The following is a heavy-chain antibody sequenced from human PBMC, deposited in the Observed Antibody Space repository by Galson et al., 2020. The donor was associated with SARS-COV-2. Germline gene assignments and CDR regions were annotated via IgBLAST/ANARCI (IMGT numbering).Heavy chain of an antibody. CDR1: GYSFTSYW. CDR2: IYPGDSDT. CDR3: ARHGPSEYSYGFRYPADPPRNWFDP. V-gene: IGHV5-51*01. D-gene: IGHD5-18*01. Sequence: HGESLKISCKGSGYSFTSYWIGWVRQMPGKGLEWMGIIYPGDSDTRYSPSFQGQVTISADRSISTAYLQWSSLKASDTAMYYCARHGPSEYSYGFRYPADPPRNWFDPWGQGTLVTVSS. J-gene: IGHJ5*02.